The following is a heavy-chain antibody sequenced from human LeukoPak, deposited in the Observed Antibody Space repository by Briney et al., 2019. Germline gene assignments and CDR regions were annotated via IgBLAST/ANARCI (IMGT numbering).Heavy chain of an antibody. J-gene: IGHJ3*01. CDR2: IDSSSTCI. Sequence: GGSLRLSCAASGFTFSSYSMNWVRQAPGKGLEWVSSIDSSSTCIYYADSVKGRFAISRDNAKNSLHLQMNSLRAEDTAVYYCAAVGFKYSFNVWGQGTMVSVSS. V-gene: IGHV3-21*01. CDR1: GFTFSSYS. CDR3: AAVGFKYSFNV. D-gene: IGHD2/OR15-2a*01.